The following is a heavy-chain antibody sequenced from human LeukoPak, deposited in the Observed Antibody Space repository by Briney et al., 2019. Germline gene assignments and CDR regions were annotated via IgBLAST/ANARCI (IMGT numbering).Heavy chain of an antibody. CDR3: ARHRGSWFGESLYFDY. CDR2: IYHSGST. J-gene: IGHJ4*02. CDR1: GYSISSGYY. V-gene: IGHV4-38-2*02. D-gene: IGHD3-10*01. Sequence: SETLSLTCTVSGYSISSGYYWGWIRPPPGKGLEWIGSIYHSGSTYYNPSLKSRVTISVDTSKNQFSLKLSSVTAADTAVYYCARHRGSWFGESLYFDYWGQGTLVTVSS.